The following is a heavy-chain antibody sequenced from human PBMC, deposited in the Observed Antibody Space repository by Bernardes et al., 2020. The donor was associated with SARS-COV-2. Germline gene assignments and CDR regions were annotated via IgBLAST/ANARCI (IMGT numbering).Heavy chain of an antibody. D-gene: IGHD3-10*01. Sequence: ASVKVSCKASGYTFNGYYMHWVRQAPGQGLEWMGWINPNSGGTNYAQKFQGRVTMTRDTSISTAYMEVTRLRSDDTAVYYCAREDGSGSNERNWFDPWGQGTLVTVSS. J-gene: IGHJ5*02. CDR3: AREDGSGSNERNWFDP. CDR2: INPNSGGT. V-gene: IGHV1-2*02. CDR1: GYTFNGYY.